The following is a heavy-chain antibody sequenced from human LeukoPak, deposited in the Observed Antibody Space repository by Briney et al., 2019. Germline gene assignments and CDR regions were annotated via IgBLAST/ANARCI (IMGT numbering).Heavy chain of an antibody. CDR1: GFTFFSYA. CDR3: AKTGVAVASTFDDPYFVY. Sequence: GGSLRLSPAASGFTFFSYATSWVRQAPGKGLEWVSAISGSGGSTYYADSVKGRFTISRDNSKNTLYLQMNSLRAEDTAVYYCAKTGVAVASTFDDPYFVYWGQETLVTVSS. V-gene: IGHV3-23*01. CDR2: ISGSGGST. D-gene: IGHD6-19*01. J-gene: IGHJ4*02.